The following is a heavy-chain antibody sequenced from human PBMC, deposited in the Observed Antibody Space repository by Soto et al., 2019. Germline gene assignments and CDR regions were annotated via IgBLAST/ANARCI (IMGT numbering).Heavy chain of an antibody. CDR3: ARDWDGKYSSVARDVGYYYYGMDV. CDR1: GGTFSSYA. D-gene: IGHD6-6*01. V-gene: IGHV1-69*13. J-gene: IGHJ6*02. CDR2: IIPIFGTA. Sequence: ASVKVSCKASGGTFSSYAISWVRQAPGQGLEWMGGIIPIFGTASYAQKFQGRVTITADESTSTAYMELSGLRSEDTAVYYCARDWDGKYSSVARDVGYYYYGMDVWGQGTTVTVSS.